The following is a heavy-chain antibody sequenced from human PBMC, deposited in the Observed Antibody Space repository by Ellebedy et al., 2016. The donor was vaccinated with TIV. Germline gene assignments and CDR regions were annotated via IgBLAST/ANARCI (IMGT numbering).Heavy chain of an antibody. CDR2: IYHSGST. CDR1: GASISSTNW. Sequence: SETLSLTCVVSGASISSTNWWSWVRQYPGKGLEWIGEIYHSGSTNYNPSRKSRVTISVDKSKNQFSLNLNSVTAADTAVYYCARQIAGSGDYYYFDYWGQGTLVTVSS. J-gene: IGHJ4*02. V-gene: IGHV4-4*02. CDR3: ARQIAGSGDYYYFDY. D-gene: IGHD3-22*01.